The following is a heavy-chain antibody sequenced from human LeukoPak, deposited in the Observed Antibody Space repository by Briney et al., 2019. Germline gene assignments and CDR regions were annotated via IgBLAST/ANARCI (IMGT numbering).Heavy chain of an antibody. V-gene: IGHV3-9*01. CDR2: ISWNSGSI. J-gene: IGHJ4*02. Sequence: LSLTCSVSGDSIRSGDYYWSWIRQPPGKGLEWVSGISWNSGSIGYADSAKGRLTISRDNAKNSLYLQMNSLRAEDTALYYCAKDIGYSYGHPDYWGQGTLVTVSS. CDR3: AKDIGYSYGHPDY. D-gene: IGHD5-18*01. CDR1: GDSIRSGDYY.